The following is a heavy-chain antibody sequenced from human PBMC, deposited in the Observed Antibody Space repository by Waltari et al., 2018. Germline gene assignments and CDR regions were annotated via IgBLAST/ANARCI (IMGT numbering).Heavy chain of an antibody. D-gene: IGHD6-13*01. J-gene: IGHJ4*02. CDR1: GGSISSGDYY. CDR3: ARDTGLGYGSSWFYFVY. Sequence: QVQLQESGPGLVKPSEPLSLTCTVSGGSISSGDYYWSWIGQHAGKGLEWIGYIYYSGRTHYNPSLKTRTTLTVDTSKYQCSLSLSSVTAADTAVYYGARDTGLGYGSSWFYFVYWGQGTLVTVSS. V-gene: IGHV4-31*03. CDR2: IYYSGRT.